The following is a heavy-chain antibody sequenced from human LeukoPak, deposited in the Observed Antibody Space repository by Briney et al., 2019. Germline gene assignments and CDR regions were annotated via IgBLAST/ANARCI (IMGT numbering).Heavy chain of an antibody. CDR2: IYYSGST. J-gene: IGHJ4*02. Sequence: PSETLSLTCTVSGGSISSYYWSWIRQPPGKGLEWIGYIYYSGSTNYNPSLKSRVTISVDTSKNQFSLKLSSVTAADTAVYYCARDAGLAAAGLDYWGQGTLVTVSS. CDR1: GGSISSYY. CDR3: ARDAGLAAAGLDY. V-gene: IGHV4-59*12. D-gene: IGHD6-13*01.